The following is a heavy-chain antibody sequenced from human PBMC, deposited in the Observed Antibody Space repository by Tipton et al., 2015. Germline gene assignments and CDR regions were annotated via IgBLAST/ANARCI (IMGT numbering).Heavy chain of an antibody. J-gene: IGHJ4*02. CDR1: GGSVSTSNYY. CDR3: AREAYSSSGLIFDY. V-gene: IGHV4-61*01. D-gene: IGHD6-6*01. CDR2: ISYSGST. Sequence: LRLSCTVSGGSVSTSNYYWGWIRQSPGKGLEWIGYISYSGSTHYNPSLKRRVTISLDTSKNQFSLTLNSVTAADTAVYYCAREAYSSSGLIFDYWGQGTLVTVSS.